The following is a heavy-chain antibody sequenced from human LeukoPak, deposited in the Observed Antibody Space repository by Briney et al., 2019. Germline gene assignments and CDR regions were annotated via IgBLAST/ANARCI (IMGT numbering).Heavy chain of an antibody. CDR2: ISGSGGST. D-gene: IGHD3-10*01. CDR1: GFTFSSYA. V-gene: IGHV3-23*01. J-gene: IGHJ4*02. Sequence: GGSLRLSCAASGFTFSSYAMSWVRQAPGKGLEWVSGISGSGGSTYYADSVKGRFTISRDNPKNTLYLEMNSLRAEDTAVYYCAKVGITMVRGVRPYYFDYWGQGTLVTVSS. CDR3: AKVGITMVRGVRPYYFDY.